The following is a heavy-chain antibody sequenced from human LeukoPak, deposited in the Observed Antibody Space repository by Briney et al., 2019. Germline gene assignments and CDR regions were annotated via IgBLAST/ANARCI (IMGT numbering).Heavy chain of an antibody. D-gene: IGHD6-19*01. V-gene: IGHV3-21*01. CDR1: GFTFSSYS. CDR3: ARDWYFGYSSGWSYGMDV. J-gene: IGHJ6*04. Sequence: PGGSLRLSCAASGFTFSSYSMNWVRQAPGKGLEWVSSISSSSSSYIYYADSVKGRFTISRDNAKNSLYLQMNSLRAEDTAVYYCARDWYFGYSSGWSYGMDVWGKGTTVTVSS. CDR2: ISSSSSSYI.